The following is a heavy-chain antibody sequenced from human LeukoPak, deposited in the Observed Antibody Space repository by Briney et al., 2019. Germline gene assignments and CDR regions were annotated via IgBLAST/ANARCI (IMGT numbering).Heavy chain of an antibody. J-gene: IGHJ4*02. Sequence: ASVKVSCKAPGYTFTSYGITWVRQAPGQGLEWMGWISAYYGNTNYAQKLQGRVAMTTDTSTTTAYMELRSLKSDDTAVYYCARDGDSSGWPNDYWGQGTLVTVSS. CDR2: ISAYYGNT. CDR3: ARDGDSSGWPNDY. D-gene: IGHD6-19*01. V-gene: IGHV1-18*01. CDR1: GYTFTSYG.